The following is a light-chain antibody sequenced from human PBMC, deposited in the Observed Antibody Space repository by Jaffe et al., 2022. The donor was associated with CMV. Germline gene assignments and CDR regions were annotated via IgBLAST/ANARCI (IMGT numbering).Light chain of an antibody. V-gene: IGLV3-21*01. CDR2: YDS. J-gene: IGLJ2*01. CDR1: NIGSQN. CDR3: QVWDSLSDRGV. Sequence: SYVLTQPPSVSVAPGKTAKITCGGNNIGSQNLHWYQQKPGQAPVMVIYYDSDRPSGIPERFSGSKSGNTATLTISSAEAGDEADYYCQVWDSLSDRGVFGGGTKLTVL.